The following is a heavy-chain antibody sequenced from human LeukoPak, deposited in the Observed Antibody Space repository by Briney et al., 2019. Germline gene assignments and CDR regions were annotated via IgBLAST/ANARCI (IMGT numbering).Heavy chain of an antibody. CDR2: INHSGST. CDR1: GGSFSGYY. CDR3: AGGPSGYTWYFDL. J-gene: IGHJ2*01. Sequence: SETLSLTCAVYGGSFSGYYWSWIRQPPGKGLEWIGEINHSGSTNYNPSLKSRVTISVDTSKNQFSLKLSSVTAADTAVYYCAGGPSGYTWYFDLWGRGTLVTVSS. D-gene: IGHD3-22*01. V-gene: IGHV4-34*01.